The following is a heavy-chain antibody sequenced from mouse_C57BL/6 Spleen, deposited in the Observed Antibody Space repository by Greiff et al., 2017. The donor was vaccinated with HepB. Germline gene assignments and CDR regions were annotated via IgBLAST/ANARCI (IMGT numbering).Heavy chain of an antibody. D-gene: IGHD1-1*01. CDR1: GFNIKDDY. Sequence: EVKLVESGAELVRPGASVKLSCTASGFNIKDDYMHWVKQRPEQGLEWIGWIDPENGDTEYASKFQGKATITADTSSNTAYLQLSSLTSEDTAVYYCTTGYGSSYGYWYFDVWGTGTTVTVSS. CDR2: IDPENGDT. V-gene: IGHV14-4*01. J-gene: IGHJ1*03. CDR3: TTGYGSSYGYWYFDV.